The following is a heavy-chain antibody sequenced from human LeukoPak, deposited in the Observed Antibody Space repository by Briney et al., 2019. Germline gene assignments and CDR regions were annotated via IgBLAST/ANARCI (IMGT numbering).Heavy chain of an antibody. CDR1: GYTFTSYG. Sequence: ASVKVSCKASGYTFTSYGISWVRQAPGQGLEWMGWISAYNGDTNYAQKLQGRVTMTTDTSTSTAYMELRSLRSDDTAVYYCARDAIFEDDAFDIWGQGTMVAVSS. V-gene: IGHV1-18*01. CDR3: ARDAIFEDDAFDI. D-gene: IGHD3-3*01. J-gene: IGHJ3*02. CDR2: ISAYNGDT.